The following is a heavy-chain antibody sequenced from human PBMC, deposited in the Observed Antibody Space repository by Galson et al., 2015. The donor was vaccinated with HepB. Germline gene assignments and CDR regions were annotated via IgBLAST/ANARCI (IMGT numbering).Heavy chain of an antibody. J-gene: IGHJ6*02. CDR2: TYYRSKWYN. CDR1: GDSVSSNSAA. D-gene: IGHD5-18*01. V-gene: IGHV6-1*01. Sequence: CAISGDSVSSNSAAWNWIRQSPSRGLEWLGRTYYRSKWYNDYAVSVKSRITINPDTSKNQFSLQLNSVTPEDTAVYYCARMSAMGLDYYYYYGMDAWGQGTTVTVSS. CDR3: ARMSAMGLDYYYYYGMDA.